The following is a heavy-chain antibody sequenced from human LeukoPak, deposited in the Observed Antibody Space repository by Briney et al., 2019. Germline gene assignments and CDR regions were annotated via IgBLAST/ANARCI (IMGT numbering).Heavy chain of an antibody. CDR3: ARDRKEGYGSGPFDY. Sequence: SETLSLTCAVYGGSFSGYYWSWIRQPPGKGLEWIGEINHSGSTYYNPSLKSRVTISVDRSKNQFSLKLSSVTAADTAVYYCARDRKEGYGSGPFDYWGQGTLVTVSS. J-gene: IGHJ4*02. CDR1: GGSFSGYY. V-gene: IGHV4-34*01. CDR2: INHSGST. D-gene: IGHD3-10*01.